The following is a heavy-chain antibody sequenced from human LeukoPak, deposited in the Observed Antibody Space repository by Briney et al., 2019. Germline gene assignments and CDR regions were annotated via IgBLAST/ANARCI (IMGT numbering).Heavy chain of an antibody. J-gene: IGHJ4*02. V-gene: IGHV3-11*01. CDR2: ISSTGSLI. CDR3: ASVLWFGGIFFDY. Sequence: GGSLRLSCAASGITFSDYYMSWIRQVPGKGLEWVSYISSTGSLINYADSVKGRFTISRDNAKNSLYLQMNGLRVEDTAVYYCASVLWFGGIFFDYWGQGTLVTVSS. D-gene: IGHD3-10*01. CDR1: GITFSDYY.